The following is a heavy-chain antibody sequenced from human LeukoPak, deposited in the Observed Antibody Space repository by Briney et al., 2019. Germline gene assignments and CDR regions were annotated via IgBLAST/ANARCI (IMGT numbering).Heavy chain of an antibody. J-gene: IGHJ5*02. CDR3: ASIRCSSTSCYSP. CDR2: VNPNSGGT. CDR1: GYPFTRYY. V-gene: IGHV1-2*02. D-gene: IGHD2-2*01. Sequence: GASVKVSCKASGYPFTRYYMHWVRQAPGQGLEWMGWVNPNSGGTNYAQKFQGRVTMTRDRSISTAYMELSRLRSDDTAVYYCASIRCSSTSCYSPWGQGTLVTVSS.